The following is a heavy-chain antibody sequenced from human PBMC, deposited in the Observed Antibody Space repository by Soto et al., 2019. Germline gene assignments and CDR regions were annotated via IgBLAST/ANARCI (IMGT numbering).Heavy chain of an antibody. J-gene: IGHJ5*02. Sequence: QITLKESGPTLVKPTQTLTLTCTISGFSLTTTGEGVGWIRQPPGKALEWLALIYWDDDKRYSPSLESRLTITKDTSKSQVVLTITNMDPVDTATYYCAYRPEAARPFDPWGQGTLVTVSS. CDR1: GFSLTTTGEG. D-gene: IGHD6-6*01. CDR2: IYWDDDK. CDR3: AYRPEAARPFDP. V-gene: IGHV2-5*02.